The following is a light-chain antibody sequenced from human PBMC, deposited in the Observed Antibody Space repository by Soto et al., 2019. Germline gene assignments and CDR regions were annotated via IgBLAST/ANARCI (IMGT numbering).Light chain of an antibody. J-gene: IGKJ2*01. CDR2: GVS. CDR1: QSISSY. V-gene: IGKV1-39*01. Sequence: DIQMTQSPSSLSASVGERVTITCRASQSISSYLNWYQQKPGKAPKLLIYGVSSLQSGVPSRFSGSGSGTDVTLTISRLQTEDFATYYCQQSYSPVYTFGQGTKLEIK. CDR3: QQSYSPVYT.